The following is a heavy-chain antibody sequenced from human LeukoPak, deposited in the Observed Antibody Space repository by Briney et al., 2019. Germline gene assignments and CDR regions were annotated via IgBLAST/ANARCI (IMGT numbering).Heavy chain of an antibody. V-gene: IGHV1-69*13. CDR3: ARDLSQGGAPKY. Sequence: ASVKVSCKASGGTFSSYAISWVRQAPGQGLEWMGGIIPIFGTANYAQKFQGRVTITADESTSTAYMELSSLRSEDTAVYYCARDLSQGGAPKYWGQGTLVTVSS. D-gene: IGHD3-16*01. CDR2: IIPIFGTA. J-gene: IGHJ4*02. CDR1: GGTFSSYA.